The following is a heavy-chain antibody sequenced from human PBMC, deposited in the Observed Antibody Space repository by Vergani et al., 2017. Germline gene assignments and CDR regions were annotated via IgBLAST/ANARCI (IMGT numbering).Heavy chain of an antibody. CDR3: ARDGSSPYGDRLLPDY. Sequence: EVQLVESGGGLIQPGGSLRLSCAASGFTVSSNYMSWVRQAPGKGLEWVSVIYSGGSTYYADSVKGRFTISRDNSKNTLYLQMNSLRDEDTAVYYCARDGSSPYGDRLLPDYWGQGTLVTVSS. D-gene: IGHD4-17*01. CDR1: GFTVSSNY. V-gene: IGHV3-53*01. J-gene: IGHJ4*02. CDR2: IYSGGST.